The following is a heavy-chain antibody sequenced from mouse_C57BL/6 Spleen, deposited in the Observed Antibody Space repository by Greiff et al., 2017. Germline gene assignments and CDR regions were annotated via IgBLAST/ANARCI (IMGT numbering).Heavy chain of an antibody. CDR3: ASGYYGSSFDY. CDR2: IDPSDSYT. D-gene: IGHD1-1*01. CDR1: GYTFTSYW. V-gene: IGHV1-69*01. Sequence: QVQLQQPGAELVKPGASVKLSCKASGYTFTSYWMHWVKQRPGRGLEWIGRIDPSDSYTNYNQKFKGKSTLTVDKSSSTAYMQLSSLPSEASADYYGASGYYGSSFDYWGQGTTLTVSS. J-gene: IGHJ2*01.